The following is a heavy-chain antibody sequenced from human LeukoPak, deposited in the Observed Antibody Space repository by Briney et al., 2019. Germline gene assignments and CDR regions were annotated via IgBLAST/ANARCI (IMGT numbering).Heavy chain of an antibody. CDR3: ARERLYGGNSRFDY. Sequence: SQTLSLTCTVSGGSISSGSYYWSWIRQPAGKGLEWIGRIYTSGSTNYNPSLKSRVTISVDTSKNQFPLKLSSVTAADTAVYYCARERLYGGNSRFDYWGQGTLVTVSS. J-gene: IGHJ4*02. D-gene: IGHD4-23*01. CDR1: GGSISSGSYY. V-gene: IGHV4-61*02. CDR2: IYTSGST.